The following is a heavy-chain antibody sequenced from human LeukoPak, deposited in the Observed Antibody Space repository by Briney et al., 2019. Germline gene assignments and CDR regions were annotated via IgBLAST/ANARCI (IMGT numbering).Heavy chain of an antibody. Sequence: SETLSLTCTVSGGSISSGSYYWSWIRQPPAKGLEWIGYIYYSGSTNYNPSLKSRVTISVDTSKNQFSLKLSSVTAADTAVYYCARDGYSGFDYWGQGTLVTVSS. V-gene: IGHV4-61*01. J-gene: IGHJ4*02. CDR2: IYYSGST. CDR1: GGSISSGSYY. D-gene: IGHD4-11*01. CDR3: ARDGYSGFDY.